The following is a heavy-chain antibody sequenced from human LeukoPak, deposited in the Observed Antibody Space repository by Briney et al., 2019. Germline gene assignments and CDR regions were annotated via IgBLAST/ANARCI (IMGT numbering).Heavy chain of an antibody. CDR2: IIPIFGTA. D-gene: IGHD5-24*01. CDR1: GDTFSSYA. J-gene: IGHJ5*02. CDR3: ARDNSVRDEAWWFNP. Sequence: SVKVFCKASGDTFSSYAISWVRQAPGRGLEWMGGIIPIFGTANYAQKFQGRVTLTRDMSTSTDYLELSSLRSEDTAVYYCARDNSVRDEAWWFNPWGQGTLVTVSS. V-gene: IGHV1-69*05.